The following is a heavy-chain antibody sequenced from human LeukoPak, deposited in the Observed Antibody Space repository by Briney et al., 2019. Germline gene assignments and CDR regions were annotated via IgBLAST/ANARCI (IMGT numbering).Heavy chain of an antibody. V-gene: IGHV3-21*01. CDR1: GFTFSSYN. Sequence: GGSLRLSCAASGFTFSSYNMNWVRQAPGKGLEWVSSISSSSSYIYYADSVKGRFTISRDNAKNSLYLQMNSLRAEDTAVYYCARGPPSVQLWDHFDYWGRGTLVTVSS. CDR2: ISSSSSYI. D-gene: IGHD5-18*01. CDR3: ARGPPSVQLWDHFDY. J-gene: IGHJ4*02.